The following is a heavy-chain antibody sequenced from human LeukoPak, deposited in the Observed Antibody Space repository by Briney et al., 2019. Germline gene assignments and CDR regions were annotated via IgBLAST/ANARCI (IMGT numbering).Heavy chain of an antibody. CDR3: ASSDVDTAMARDDY. D-gene: IGHD5-18*01. CDR2: IKQDGSEK. J-gene: IGHJ4*02. Sequence: GGSLRLSCAASGFTFSSYWMSWVRQAPGKGLEWVANIKQDGSEKYYVDSVKGRFTISRDNAKNSLYLQMNSLRAADTAVYYCASSDVDTAMARDDYWGQRTLVTVSS. CDR1: GFTFSSYW. V-gene: IGHV3-7*01.